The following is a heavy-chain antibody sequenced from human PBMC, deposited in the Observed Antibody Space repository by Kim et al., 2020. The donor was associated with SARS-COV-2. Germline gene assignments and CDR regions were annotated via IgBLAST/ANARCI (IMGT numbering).Heavy chain of an antibody. D-gene: IGHD4-17*01. Sequence: GGSLRLSCAASGFTFSASAMHWVRQASGKGLEWVGRIRSKPNNYETSYAASVTGRFTISRDDSTNTVYLQMDSLKTDDTAVYFCSRHSGKHGDRGFDNWGEGTLVTVS. J-gene: IGHJ4*02. CDR2: IRSKPNNYET. CDR1: GFTFSASA. V-gene: IGHV3-73*01. CDR3: SRHSGKHGDRGFDN.